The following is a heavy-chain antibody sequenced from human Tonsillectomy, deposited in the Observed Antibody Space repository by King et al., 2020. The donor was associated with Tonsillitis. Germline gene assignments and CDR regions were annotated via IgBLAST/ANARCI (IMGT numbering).Heavy chain of an antibody. CDR2: INPNSGGT. J-gene: IGHJ4*02. CDR1: GYTFTGYY. Sequence: QLVQSGAEVKKPGASVKVSCKASGYTFTGYYMHWVRQAPGQGLEWMGWINPNSGGTNYAQKFQGRVTMTRDTSISTAYMELSRLRSDDTAVYYCARGINRGYCSGGSCYPGGWGQGTLVTVSS. V-gene: IGHV1-2*02. D-gene: IGHD2-15*01. CDR3: ARGINRGYCSGGSCYPGG.